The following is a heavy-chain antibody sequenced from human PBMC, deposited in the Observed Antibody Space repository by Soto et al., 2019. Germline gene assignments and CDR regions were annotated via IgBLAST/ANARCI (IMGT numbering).Heavy chain of an antibody. J-gene: IGHJ4*02. CDR2: ISGSGGST. CDR3: AKFQFGELEVGNFDY. CDR1: GFTFSSYA. Sequence: RTLSLTCTVSGFTFSSYAMSWVRQAPGKGLEWVSAISGSGGSTYYADSVKGRFTISRDNSKNTLYLQMNSLRAEDTAVYYCAKFQFGELEVGNFDYWGQGTLVTVSS. V-gene: IGHV3-23*01. D-gene: IGHD3-10*01.